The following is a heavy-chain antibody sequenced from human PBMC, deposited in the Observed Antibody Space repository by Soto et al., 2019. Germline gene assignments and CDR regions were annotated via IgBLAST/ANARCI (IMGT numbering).Heavy chain of an antibody. D-gene: IGHD6-13*01. CDR1: GYTFTGYY. Sequence: ASWKVSCKASGYTFTGYYMHWLRKGPGQRLEWMGWINPNSGGTNHAQKFQGWVTLTRDTSMSTAYMELSRLRSGDTAVYYCARGQRKAAAGTPLLHYWGQGTLVIVSS. J-gene: IGHJ4*02. V-gene: IGHV1-2*04. CDR2: INPNSGGT. CDR3: ARGQRKAAAGTPLLHY.